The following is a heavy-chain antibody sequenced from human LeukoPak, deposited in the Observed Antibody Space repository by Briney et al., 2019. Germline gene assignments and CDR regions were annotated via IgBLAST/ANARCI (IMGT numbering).Heavy chain of an antibody. Sequence: SETLSLTCTGSGGSISSYYWSWIRQPPGKGLEWIGYIYYSGSTNYNPSLKSRVTISVDTSKNQFSLKLSSVTAADTAVYYCARDSPDYGDYYFDYWGQGTLVTVSS. V-gene: IGHV4-59*01. J-gene: IGHJ4*02. CDR2: IYYSGST. CDR3: ARDSPDYGDYYFDY. CDR1: GGSISSYY. D-gene: IGHD4-17*01.